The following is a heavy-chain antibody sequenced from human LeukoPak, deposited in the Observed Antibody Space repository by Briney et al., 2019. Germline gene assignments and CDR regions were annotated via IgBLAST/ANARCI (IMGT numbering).Heavy chain of an antibody. Sequence: GGSLRLSCSASGFTFSSYTVHWVRQAPGKGLEFVSAITSTGGNTYYADSVTGRFTLSRDNAKNSLYLQMNSLRAEDTAVYYCARFTGSGWYSWGQGTLVTVSS. D-gene: IGHD6-19*01. J-gene: IGHJ4*02. CDR1: GFTFSSYT. V-gene: IGHV3-64*04. CDR3: ARFTGSGWYS. CDR2: ITSTGGNT.